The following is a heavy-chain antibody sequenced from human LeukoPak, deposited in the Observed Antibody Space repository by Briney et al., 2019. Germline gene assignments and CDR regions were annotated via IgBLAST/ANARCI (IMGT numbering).Heavy chain of an antibody. CDR3: ARDVPNYYHRSGYPY. D-gene: IGHD3-22*01. CDR2: INPNSGGT. J-gene: IGHJ4*02. V-gene: IGHV1-2*02. Sequence: GASVKVSCKASGYTFTGYYIHWVRQAPGQGLEWMGWINPNSGGTNYAQKFQGRFTITRDTSISTAYMELSRLRSDDTAVYYCARDVPNYYHRSGYPYWGQGTLVNVSS. CDR1: GYTFTGYY.